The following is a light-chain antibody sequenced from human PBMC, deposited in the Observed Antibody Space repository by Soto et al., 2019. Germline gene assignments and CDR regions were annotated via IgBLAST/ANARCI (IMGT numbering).Light chain of an antibody. CDR2: GAS. Sequence: EVVLTQSPGTLSLSPGERATLSCRASQSVSSSYVAWYQQKRGQAPRLLMYGASSRATGIPDRFSGSGSGTDFTLTISRLEPEDFAVYYCQQYGSSPRTFGQGTKVDI. CDR1: QSVSSSY. CDR3: QQYGSSPRT. J-gene: IGKJ1*01. V-gene: IGKV3-20*01.